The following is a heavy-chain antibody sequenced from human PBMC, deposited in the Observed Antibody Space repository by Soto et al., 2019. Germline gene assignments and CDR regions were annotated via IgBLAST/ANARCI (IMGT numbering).Heavy chain of an antibody. CDR1: GGTFSSYS. CDR2: IIPSFGTA. Sequence: QVQLVQSGAGVKKPGSSVKVSCKASGGTFSSYSINWVRQAPGQGLEWMGEIIPSFGTANYAQKFQGRVTITADESTSTAYMELSSLRSEDTAVYYCARDGGSHSGGIDYWGQGTLVTVSS. CDR3: ARDGGSHSGGIDY. D-gene: IGHD1-26*01. J-gene: IGHJ4*02. V-gene: IGHV1-69*01.